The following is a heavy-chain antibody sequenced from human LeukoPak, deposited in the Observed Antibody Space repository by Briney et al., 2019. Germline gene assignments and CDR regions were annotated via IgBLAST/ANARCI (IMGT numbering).Heavy chain of an antibody. CDR2: ISGDGGVI. CDR3: AKDVGKGVGAPSD. J-gene: IGHJ4*02. CDR1: GFTFDDYA. Sequence: GGSLRLSCAASGFTFDDYAMHWLRQIPGKGLDWVSGISGDGGVIGYADSAKGRFTISRDNAKRYLYLQMNSLTTEDTAWYYCAKDVGKGVGAPSDWGQGILVTVSS. D-gene: IGHD1-26*01. V-gene: IGHV3-9*01.